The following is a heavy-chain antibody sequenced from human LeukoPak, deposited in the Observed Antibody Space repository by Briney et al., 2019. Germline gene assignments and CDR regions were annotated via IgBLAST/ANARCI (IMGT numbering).Heavy chain of an antibody. D-gene: IGHD3/OR15-3a*01. CDR2: MNPNSGNT. J-gene: IGHJ6*03. Sequence: GASVKVSCKASGYTFNSYDINWVRQATGQGLEWMGWMNPNSGNTGCAQKFQGRVTMTKNNSISTAYMELSSLRSEDTAVYYCARALSWTTESYYYMDVWGKGTTVTVSS. V-gene: IGHV1-8*01. CDR1: GYTFNSYD. CDR3: ARALSWTTESYYYMDV.